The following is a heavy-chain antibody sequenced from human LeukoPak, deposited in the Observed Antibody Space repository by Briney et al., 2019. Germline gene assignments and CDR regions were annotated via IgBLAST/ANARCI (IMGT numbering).Heavy chain of an antibody. D-gene: IGHD3-10*01. CDR2: MNPNSGNA. CDR1: GYTFTSYD. Sequence: AASVKVSYKASGYTFTSYDISWVRQATGQGLEWMGWMNPNSGNAGYAQRFQGRVTMTRNNSISTAYMELTSLRSEDTAVYYCGRPLQRGSWTQRALDYWGQGTLVPVSS. CDR3: GRPLQRGSWTQRALDY. V-gene: IGHV1-8*01. J-gene: IGHJ4*02.